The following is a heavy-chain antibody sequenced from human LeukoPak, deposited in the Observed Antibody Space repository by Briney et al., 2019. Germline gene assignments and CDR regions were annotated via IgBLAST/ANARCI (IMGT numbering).Heavy chain of an antibody. CDR2: ISYDGGNI. CDR1: GFTFDNYA. Sequence: GRSLRLSCAPSGFTFDNYAMHWVRQAPGKGLEWVALISYDGGNIYYADSVQGRFTISRDNSKNTLYLQMNSLRPEDTAVYYCARDPPFGSGWSHNYFHYWGQGTLVTVSS. J-gene: IGHJ4*02. V-gene: IGHV3-30*04. CDR3: ARDPPFGSGWSHNYFHY. D-gene: IGHD6-19*01.